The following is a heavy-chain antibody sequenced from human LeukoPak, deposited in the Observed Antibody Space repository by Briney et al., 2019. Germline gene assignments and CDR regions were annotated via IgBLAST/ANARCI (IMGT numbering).Heavy chain of an antibody. J-gene: IGHJ5*02. V-gene: IGHV4-59*01. Sequence: SETLSLTCTVSGGSISSYYWSWIRQPPGKCLEWIGYIYYSGSTNYNPSLKSRVTISVDTSKNQFSLKLSSVTAADTAVYYCARDQGIAARGWFDPWGQGTLVTVSS. D-gene: IGHD6-6*01. CDR3: ARDQGIAARGWFDP. CDR1: GGSISSYY. CDR2: IYYSGST.